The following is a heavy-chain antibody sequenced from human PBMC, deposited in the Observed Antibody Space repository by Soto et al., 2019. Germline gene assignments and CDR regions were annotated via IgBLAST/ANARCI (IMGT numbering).Heavy chain of an antibody. Sequence: QVQLQQWGAGLLKPSETLSLTCAVYGGSFSGYYWSWIRQPPGKGLEWIGEINHSGSTNYNPSLKSRVTISVDTSKNQFSLKLSSVTAADTAVYYCARERWGKFSCSWYFDYWGQGTLVTVSS. V-gene: IGHV4-34*01. CDR1: GGSFSGYY. J-gene: IGHJ4*02. D-gene: IGHD6-13*01. CDR3: ARERWGKFSCSWYFDY. CDR2: INHSGST.